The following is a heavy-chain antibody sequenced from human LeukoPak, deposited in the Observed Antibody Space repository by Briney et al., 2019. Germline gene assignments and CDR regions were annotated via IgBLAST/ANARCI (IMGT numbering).Heavy chain of an antibody. Sequence: ASVKVSCKASGYTFTSYAMHWVRQAPGQRLEWMGWINAGNGNAKYSQKFQGRVTITRDTSASTAYMELSSLRSEDTAVYYCITMIVVDAWSVGYWGQGTLVTVSS. D-gene: IGHD3-22*01. CDR1: GYTFTSYA. J-gene: IGHJ4*02. CDR2: INAGNGNA. CDR3: ITMIVVDAWSVGY. V-gene: IGHV1-3*01.